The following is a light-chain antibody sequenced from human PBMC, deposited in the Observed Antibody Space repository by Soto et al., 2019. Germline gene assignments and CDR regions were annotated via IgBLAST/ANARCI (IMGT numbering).Light chain of an antibody. Sequence: EIVMTQSPATLSVSPGEGANLSCRASQSVSSNLAWYQQKPGQAPRLLIYGASTRATGIPARFSGSGSGTEFALNISSLQSEDFAVYYCQHFTNCPPTFGQGTKVDIK. CDR1: QSVSSN. CDR2: GAS. V-gene: IGKV3-15*01. J-gene: IGKJ2*01. CDR3: QHFTNCPPT.